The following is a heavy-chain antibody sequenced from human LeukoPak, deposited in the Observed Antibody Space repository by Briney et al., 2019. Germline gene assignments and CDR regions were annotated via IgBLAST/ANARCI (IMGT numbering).Heavy chain of an antibody. CDR1: GGSISSYY. CDR2: NYYSGST. J-gene: IGHJ4*02. D-gene: IGHD6-13*01. Sequence: SETLSLTCTVSGGSISSYYWSWIRQPPGKGLEWIGYNYYSGSTNYNPSLKSRVTISVDTSKNQFSLKLSSVTAADTAVYYCAREYGAAAGPYFDYWGQGTLVTVSS. CDR3: AREYGAAAGPYFDY. V-gene: IGHV4-59*01.